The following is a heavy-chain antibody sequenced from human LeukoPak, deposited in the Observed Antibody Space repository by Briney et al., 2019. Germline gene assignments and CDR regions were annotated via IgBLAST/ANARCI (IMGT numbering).Heavy chain of an antibody. CDR2: IKQDGSEK. CDR3: AREGGGYALDY. Sequence: PGGSLRLSCAASGFTFSSYWVSWVRQAPGKGLEWVANIKQDGSEKYYVDSVKGRFTISRDNAKNSLYLQMNSPRAEDTAVYYCAREGGGYALDYWGQGTLVTVSS. CDR1: GFTFSSYW. V-gene: IGHV3-7*01. J-gene: IGHJ4*02. D-gene: IGHD3-22*01.